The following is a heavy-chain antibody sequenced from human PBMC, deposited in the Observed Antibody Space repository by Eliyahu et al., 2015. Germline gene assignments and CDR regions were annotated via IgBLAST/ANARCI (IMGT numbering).Heavy chain of an antibody. Sequence: QVQLQQSGPGLVKPSQXLSLTCAXXGDSXXXNSAAXNXIRQSPSRGLEWLGRTYYRSKWYNDYAVSVKSRITINPDTSKNQFSLQLNSVTPEDTAVYYCARGGSSVGGTFDYWGQGTLVTVSS. J-gene: IGHJ4*02. CDR3: ARGGSSVGGTFDY. CDR2: TYYRSKWYN. D-gene: IGHD6-6*01. CDR1: GDSXXXNSAA. V-gene: IGHV6-1*01.